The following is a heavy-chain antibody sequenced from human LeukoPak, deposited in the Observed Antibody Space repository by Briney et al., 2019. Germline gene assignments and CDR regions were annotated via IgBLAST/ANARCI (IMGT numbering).Heavy chain of an antibody. D-gene: IGHD3-22*01. CDR2: ISYDGSNK. CDR3: ARLGEYDSSGYYSAFDI. CDR1: GFTFYTYG. Sequence: PGGSLRLSCAASGFTFYTYGMHWVRQAPGKGLEWVAVISYDGSNKYGDSVKGRFTISRDNSKNTLYLQMNSLRAEDTAVYYCARLGEYDSSGYYSAFDIWGQGTMVTVSS. V-gene: IGHV3-30*03. J-gene: IGHJ3*02.